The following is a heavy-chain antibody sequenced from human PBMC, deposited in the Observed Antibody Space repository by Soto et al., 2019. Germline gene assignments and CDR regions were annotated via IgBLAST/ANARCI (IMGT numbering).Heavy chain of an antibody. CDR1: AFTFNTYA. CDR2: ISVSGGGT. D-gene: IGHD1-26*01. CDR3: AKSGGASPYYFDY. Sequence: EVQLLESGGGLVQPGGSLRLSCAASAFTFNTYAMGWVRQAPGKGLEWVSAISVSGGGTYYADSVKGRFTISGDTSKNTLYLQMNSLRADDTAVYYCAKSGGASPYYFDYWGRGTLVTVSS. J-gene: IGHJ4*02. V-gene: IGHV3-23*01.